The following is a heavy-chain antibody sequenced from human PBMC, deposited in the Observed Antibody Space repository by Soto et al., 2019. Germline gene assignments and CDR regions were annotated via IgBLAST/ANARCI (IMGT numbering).Heavy chain of an antibody. CDR2: ISYDARTM. J-gene: IGHJ3*01. D-gene: IGHD2-21*02. CDR3: ARGDRGAFDL. CDR1: GFSFSSHA. V-gene: IGHV3-30-3*01. Sequence: PGGSLRLSCSGSGFSFSSHAMHWVRQAPGKGLEWVALISYDARTMYYVDSVKGRFFISRDNARNTLYLQMNSLRAEDMAVYYCARGDRGAFDLWGQGTMVTVSS.